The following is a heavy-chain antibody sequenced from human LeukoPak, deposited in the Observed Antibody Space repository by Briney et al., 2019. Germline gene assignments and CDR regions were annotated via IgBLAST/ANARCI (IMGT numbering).Heavy chain of an antibody. J-gene: IGHJ4*02. CDR2: IYYSGST. D-gene: IGHD6-19*01. V-gene: IGHV4-59*08. CDR1: GGSISSYY. Sequence: PSETLSLTCTVSGGSISSYYWSWIRQPPGKGLEWIGYIYYSGSTNYNPSLKSRVTISVDTSKNQFSLKLSSVTAADTAVYYCARHTPMSSGWRHYFDYWGQGTLVTVSS. CDR3: ARHTPMSSGWRHYFDY.